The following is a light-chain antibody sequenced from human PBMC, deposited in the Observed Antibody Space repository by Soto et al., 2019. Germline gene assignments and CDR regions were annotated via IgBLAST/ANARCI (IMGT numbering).Light chain of an antibody. J-gene: IGKJ1*01. CDR2: DAS. CDR3: QQRSNWPPWWT. CDR1: QSVSSY. V-gene: IGKV3-11*01. Sequence: EIVLTQSPATLSLSPGERATLSCRASQSVSSYLAWYHQKPGQAPRLLIYDASNRATGIPARFSVSGSGTDFTLTISSIEPEDVAVYYCQQRSNWPPWWTFGQGTKVEIK.